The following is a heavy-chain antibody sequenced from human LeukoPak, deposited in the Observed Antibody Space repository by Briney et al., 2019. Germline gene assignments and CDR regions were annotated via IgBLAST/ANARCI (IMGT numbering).Heavy chain of an antibody. Sequence: SQTLSLTCVISGDSVSSNSAAWTWIRQSPSRGLEWLGRTYYRSKWESDYAASVKSRITIDPDTDKNQFSLHLNSATPEDTAVYYCARDPTGYDIFDVWGQGTMVTVSS. V-gene: IGHV6-1*01. CDR2: TYYRSKWES. CDR1: GDSVSSNSAA. J-gene: IGHJ3*01. CDR3: ARDPTGYDIFDV. D-gene: IGHD3-9*01.